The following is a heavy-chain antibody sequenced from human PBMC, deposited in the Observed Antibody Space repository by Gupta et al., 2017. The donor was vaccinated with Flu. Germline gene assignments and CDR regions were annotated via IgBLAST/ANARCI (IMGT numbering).Heavy chain of an antibody. CDR1: GFTFTSYA. V-gene: IGHV3-23*01. Sequence: EVPLLESGGGFVQPGGSLRLSCSASGFTFTSYAMRWVRQAQGKGLEWVSAISGSGGSTYYADSVKGRFTISRDNSKNTLYLQMNSRRAEDKAVYYCAKGVYCSGGSCYPDYYYYDGMDVWGQGTTVTGS. CDR2: ISGSGGST. D-gene: IGHD2-15*01. CDR3: AKGVYCSGGSCYPDYYYYDGMDV. J-gene: IGHJ6*02.